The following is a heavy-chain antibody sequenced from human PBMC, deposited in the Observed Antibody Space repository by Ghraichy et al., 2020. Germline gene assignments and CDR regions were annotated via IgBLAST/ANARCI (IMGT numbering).Heavy chain of an antibody. Sequence: GGSLRLSCAASGFTFDDYAMHWVRQAPGKGLEWVSGISWNSGSIGYADSVKGRFTISRDNAKNSLYLQMNSLRAEDTALYYCAKTDTAMVKSVAFDIWGQGTMVTVSS. V-gene: IGHV3-9*01. CDR1: GFTFDDYA. CDR2: ISWNSGSI. J-gene: IGHJ3*02. CDR3: AKTDTAMVKSVAFDI. D-gene: IGHD5-18*01.